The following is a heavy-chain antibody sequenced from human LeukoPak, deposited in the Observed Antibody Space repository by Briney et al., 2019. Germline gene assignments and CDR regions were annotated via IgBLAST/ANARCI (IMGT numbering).Heavy chain of an antibody. Sequence: SETLSLTCAVYGGSFSGYYWSWLRQPPGKGLEWIGEINHSGSTNYNPSLKSRVTISVDTSKNQFSLKLSSVTAADTAVYYCARGRNTWYCSSTSCPDAFDIWGQGTMVTVSS. D-gene: IGHD2-2*01. CDR1: GGSFSGYY. V-gene: IGHV4-34*01. CDR2: INHSGST. CDR3: ARGRNTWYCSSTSCPDAFDI. J-gene: IGHJ3*02.